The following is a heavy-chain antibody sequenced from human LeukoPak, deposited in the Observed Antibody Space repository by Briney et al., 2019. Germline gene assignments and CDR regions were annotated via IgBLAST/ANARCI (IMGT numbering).Heavy chain of an antibody. V-gene: IGHV3-23*01. CDR3: AKRIGGVNSFDH. CDR2: ISGSSDTT. Sequence: GGSLRLSCATSGFTFSSFTMNWVRQAPGKGLEWVSTISGSSDTTYYADSVKGRFIISRDNSKNTLYLQMNSLRAEDTAVYYCAKRIGGVNSFDHWGQGTLVTVSS. J-gene: IGHJ4*02. D-gene: IGHD3-16*01. CDR1: GFTFSSFT.